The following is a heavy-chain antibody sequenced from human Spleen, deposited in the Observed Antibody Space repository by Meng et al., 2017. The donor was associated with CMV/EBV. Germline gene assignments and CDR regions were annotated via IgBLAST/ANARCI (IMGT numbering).Heavy chain of an antibody. CDR2: ISYDGSNK. J-gene: IGHJ6*02. CDR3: ARYCSSTSWCYYSGMDV. CDR1: GFTFSSYA. D-gene: IGHD2-2*01. Sequence: GGSLRLSCAASGFTFSSYAMHWVRQAPGKGLEWVAVISYDGSNKYYADSVKGRFTISRDNSKNTLYLQMNSLRAEDTAVYYCARYCSSTSWCYYSGMDVWGQGTTVTVSS. V-gene: IGHV3-30-3*01.